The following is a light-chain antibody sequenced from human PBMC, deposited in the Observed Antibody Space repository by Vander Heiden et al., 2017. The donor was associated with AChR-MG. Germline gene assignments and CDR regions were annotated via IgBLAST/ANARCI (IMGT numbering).Light chain of an antibody. V-gene: IGKV1-5*03. Sequence: DIQMTQSPSTLSASVGDRVTITCRASQSIGSWLAWYQHKPGKAPNLLIYKASTLESGVPSRFSGNGSGTEFSLTISSLLPDDFATFYCQQYSSYFLTFGQGTKVEMK. J-gene: IGKJ1*01. CDR2: KAS. CDR3: QQYSSYFLT. CDR1: QSIGSW.